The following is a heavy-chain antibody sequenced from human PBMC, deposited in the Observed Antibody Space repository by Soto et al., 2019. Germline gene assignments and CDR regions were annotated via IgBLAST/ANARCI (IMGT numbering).Heavy chain of an antibody. V-gene: IGHV3-21*01. D-gene: IGHD6-19*01. CDR2: ISSSSSYI. CDR3: ARDPSDSSGFTLYYYYGMDV. Sequence: GSLRLSCAASGFTFSSYWMHWVRQAPGKGLVWVSSISSSSSYIYYADSVKGRFTISRDNAKNSLYLQMNSLRAEDTAVYYCARDPSDSSGFTLYYYYGMDVWGQGTTVTSP. J-gene: IGHJ6*02. CDR1: GFTFSSYW.